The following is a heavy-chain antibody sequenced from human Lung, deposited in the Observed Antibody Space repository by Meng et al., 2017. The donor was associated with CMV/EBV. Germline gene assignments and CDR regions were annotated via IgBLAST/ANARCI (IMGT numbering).Heavy chain of an antibody. CDR1: GYIFTKYC. CDR3: ARDAGTIVVSGIGDY. Sequence: ASVNVSRKASGYIFTKYCVNWMRQAPGQGPEWMGWISAYNGDTKYAPKVQSRVTMTTDTSTSTAYMELRGLSSDDTAVYYCARDAGTIVVSGIGDYWGQGTLVXVSA. V-gene: IGHV1-18*01. D-gene: IGHD6-19*01. CDR2: ISAYNGDT. J-gene: IGHJ4*02.